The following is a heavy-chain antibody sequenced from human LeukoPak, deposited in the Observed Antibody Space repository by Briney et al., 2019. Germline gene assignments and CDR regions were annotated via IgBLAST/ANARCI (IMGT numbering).Heavy chain of an antibody. CDR3: ARDRRSGIVQVRRFDY. CDR1: GFNFRDHW. J-gene: IGHJ4*02. Sequence: HAGGSLRLSCAVSGFNFRDHWMDWVRQAPGKGLEWVANIKQDGSEKYYVDSVKGRFTISRDNAKNSMYLQMNSLRAEDTAMYYCARDRRSGIVQVRRFDYWGQGTLVTVYS. D-gene: IGHD2/OR15-2a*01. CDR2: IKQDGSEK. V-gene: IGHV3-7*03.